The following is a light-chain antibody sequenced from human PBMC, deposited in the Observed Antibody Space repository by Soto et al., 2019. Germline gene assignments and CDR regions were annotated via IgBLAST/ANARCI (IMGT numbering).Light chain of an antibody. CDR2: DND. CDR3: EACDSSLSAGV. CDR1: RSNIGNNY. Sequence: QSVLTQPPSVSAAPGQKVTVSCSGTRSNIGNNYVSWYQHLPGTAPKLLIYDNDKRPSGIPDRFSASKSGTSATLGITGLQTWDEADYHCEACDSSLSAGVFGGGTQLTVL. V-gene: IGLV1-51*01. J-gene: IGLJ7*01.